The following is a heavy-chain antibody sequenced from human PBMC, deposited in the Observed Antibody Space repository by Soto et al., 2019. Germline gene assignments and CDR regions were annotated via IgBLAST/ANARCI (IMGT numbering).Heavy chain of an antibody. J-gene: IGHJ4*02. CDR3: TPEGAGFKY. CDR2: IRSKTTNYAP. V-gene: IGHV3-73*02. D-gene: IGHD1-26*01. Sequence: DVQLVESGGGLVQPGGSLKLSCAASEFTFSGSSMHWVRQASGKGLEWVGRIRSKTTNYAPAYAASAKDRFTISRDDSKNTTYLQMSSLKTEDTAVYYCTPEGAGFKYWGQGTLVTVSS. CDR1: EFTFSGSS.